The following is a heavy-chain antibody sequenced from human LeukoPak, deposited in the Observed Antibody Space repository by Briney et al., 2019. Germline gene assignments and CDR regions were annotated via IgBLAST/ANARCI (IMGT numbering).Heavy chain of an antibody. J-gene: IGHJ4*02. V-gene: IGHV3-23*01. CDR3: ARRASGWIDY. CDR2: ISGSGGNTYYA. D-gene: IGHD6-19*01. Sequence: GGSLRLSCAASGFTFSNYAMSWVRQAPGKGLEWVSAISGSGGNTYYAYYADSVKGRFTISRDNSKNTLYLQMNSLRAEDTAVYYCARRASGWIDYWGQGTLVTVSS. CDR1: GFTFSNYA.